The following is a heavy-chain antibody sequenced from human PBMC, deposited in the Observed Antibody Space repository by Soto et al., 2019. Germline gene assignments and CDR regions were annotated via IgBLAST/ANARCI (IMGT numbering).Heavy chain of an antibody. V-gene: IGHV1-8*01. Sequence: GASVKVSCKASGYTFTRYDINWVRQATGQGLEWMGWMNPNSGNTGYAQKFQGRVTMTRNTSISTAYMELSSLRSEDTAVYYCARGGDYSNVYYYYYYMDVWGKGTTVTVSS. CDR3: ARGGDYSNVYYYYYYMDV. CDR1: GYTFTRYD. J-gene: IGHJ6*03. CDR2: MNPNSGNT. D-gene: IGHD4-4*01.